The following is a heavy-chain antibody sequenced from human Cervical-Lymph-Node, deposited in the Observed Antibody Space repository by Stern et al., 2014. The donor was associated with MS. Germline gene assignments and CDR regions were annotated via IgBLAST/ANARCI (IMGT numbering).Heavy chain of an antibody. V-gene: IGHV1-69*01. J-gene: IGHJ6*02. CDR3: ARAYHYDSSGYYSGYYYYGMDV. Sequence: QVQLVQSGAEVKKPGSSVKVSCKASGGTFSSYAISWVRQAPGQGLEWMGGIIPIFGTANYEQKFQGRVTITADESTSTAYMELSSLRSEDTAVYYCARAYHYDSSGYYSGYYYYGMDVWGQGTTVTVSS. CDR2: IIPIFGTA. CDR1: GGTFSSYA. D-gene: IGHD3-22*01.